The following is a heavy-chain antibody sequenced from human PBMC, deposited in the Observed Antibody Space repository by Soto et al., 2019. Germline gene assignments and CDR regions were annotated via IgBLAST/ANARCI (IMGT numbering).Heavy chain of an antibody. CDR1: GYIFTSYS. Sequence: ASVKVSCKASGYIFTSYSINWVRQAPGQGLEWMGWISLYIHNTHYAQKFQGRVTMTTDTSTSTVFMELRSLRSDDTAVYYCARGAFDYGSGSDYNSPFDYWGQGTLVTVSS. V-gene: IGHV1-18*04. CDR3: ARGAFDYGSGSDYNSPFDY. D-gene: IGHD3-10*01. J-gene: IGHJ4*02. CDR2: ISLYIHNT.